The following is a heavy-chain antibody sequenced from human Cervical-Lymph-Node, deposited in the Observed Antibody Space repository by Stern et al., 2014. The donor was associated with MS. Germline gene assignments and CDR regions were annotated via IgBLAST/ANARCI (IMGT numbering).Heavy chain of an antibody. CDR1: GDTFTNFA. Sequence: VQLVQSGAEVKKPGSSVTVSCKTSGDTFTNFAISWVRQAPEQGLEWMGGIIPLFGTTLYAQDFQGRVTITADQSTGTVYLGLSSLRSEDTAIYYCARDNDDNGMDVWGQGTTITVSS. CDR2: IIPLFGTT. J-gene: IGHJ6*02. D-gene: IGHD1-1*01. V-gene: IGHV1-69*19. CDR3: ARDNDDNGMDV.